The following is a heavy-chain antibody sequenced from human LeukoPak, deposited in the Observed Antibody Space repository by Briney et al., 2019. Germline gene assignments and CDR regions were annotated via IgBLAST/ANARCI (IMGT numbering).Heavy chain of an antibody. CDR2: IDGDGSDT. Sequence: GGPLRLSCAASGFTFSTYWMHWVRQAPGKGLVWVSRIDGDGSDTNFADSVKGRFTISRDNAKNPVSPQMNSLRVEDTAVYYCVRGLDSYSYAYGLYWGQGTLVTVSS. V-gene: IGHV3-74*01. CDR1: GFTFSTYW. D-gene: IGHD5-18*01. J-gene: IGHJ4*02. CDR3: VRGLDSYSYAYGLY.